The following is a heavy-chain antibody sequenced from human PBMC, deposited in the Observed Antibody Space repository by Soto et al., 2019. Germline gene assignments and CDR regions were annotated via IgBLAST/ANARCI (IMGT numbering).Heavy chain of an antibody. CDR3: AREDRGSPGGDY. J-gene: IGHJ4*02. D-gene: IGHD2-15*01. Sequence: SETLSLTCTVSGVSISSYYWSWIRQATGKGLEWIAYIYYNGTINYNPSLKSRATISIDVSKSQFSLKLNSVTAADTAVYYCAREDRGSPGGDYWGQGTLVTVSS. CDR1: GVSISSYY. V-gene: IGHV4-59*01. CDR2: IYYNGTI.